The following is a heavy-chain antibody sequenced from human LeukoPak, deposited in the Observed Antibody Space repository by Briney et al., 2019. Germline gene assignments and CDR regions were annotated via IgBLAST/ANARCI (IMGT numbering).Heavy chain of an antibody. Sequence: GRSLRLSCAASGFTFSSYGMHWVRQAPGKGLEWVAVISYDGSNKYYADSVKGQFTISRDNSKNTLYLQMNSLRAEDTAVYYCAKDSLYCSSTSCYARGKKYYYYGMDVWGKGTTVTVSS. CDR3: AKDSLYCSSTSCYARGKKYYYYGMDV. D-gene: IGHD2-2*01. CDR1: GFTFSSYG. J-gene: IGHJ6*04. CDR2: ISYDGSNK. V-gene: IGHV3-30*18.